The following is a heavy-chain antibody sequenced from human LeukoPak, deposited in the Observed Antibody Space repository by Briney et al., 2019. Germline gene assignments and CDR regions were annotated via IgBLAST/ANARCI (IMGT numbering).Heavy chain of an antibody. CDR3: AKDLSGNFDY. CDR2: ISYDGSNK. CDR1: GFAFSSYG. Sequence: GGSLRLSCAASGFAFSSYGMHWVRQAPGKGLEWVAVISYDGSNKYYADSVKGRFTISRDNSKNTLYLQMNSLRAEDTAVYYCAKDLSGNFDYWGQGTLVTVSS. D-gene: IGHD1-26*01. J-gene: IGHJ4*02. V-gene: IGHV3-30*18.